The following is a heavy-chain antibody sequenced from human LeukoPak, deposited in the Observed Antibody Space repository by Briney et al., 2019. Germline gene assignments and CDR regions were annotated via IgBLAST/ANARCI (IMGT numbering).Heavy chain of an antibody. CDR3: ARDLGYYDNGGSDYGMDV. V-gene: IGHV1-8*01. CDR2: MNPNSGNT. CDR1: GYTFTSYD. J-gene: IGHJ6*02. D-gene: IGHD3-22*01. Sequence: GASVKVSCKASGYTFTSYDINWVRQATGQGLEWMGWMNPNSGNTGYAQKFQGRVTMTRNTSISTAYMELSSLRSDDTAVYYCARDLGYYDNGGSDYGMDVWGQGTTVTVSS.